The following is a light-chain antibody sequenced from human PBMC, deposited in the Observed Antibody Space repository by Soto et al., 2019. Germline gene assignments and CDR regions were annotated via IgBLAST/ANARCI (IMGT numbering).Light chain of an antibody. V-gene: IGKV3-20*01. Sequence: EIVLTQSPGTLSLSPGERATLSCRASQSVSRSYLAWYQQKPGQAPRLLIYGASSRATGVPDRFSASGSVRDFTLTISRLEPEDFAMYYCQQYGSSPPYTFGQGTKLEIK. CDR3: QQYGSSPPYT. J-gene: IGKJ2*01. CDR2: GAS. CDR1: QSVSRSY.